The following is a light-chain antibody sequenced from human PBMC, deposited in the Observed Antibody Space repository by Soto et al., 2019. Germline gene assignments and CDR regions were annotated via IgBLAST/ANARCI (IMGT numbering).Light chain of an antibody. V-gene: IGKV3-20*01. CDR3: QQYDSSPKT. CDR1: QSVSSY. CDR2: GAS. J-gene: IGKJ1*01. Sequence: EIVLTQSPATLSLSPGERATLSGRASQSVSSYLAWYQQKPGQAPRLLIYGASSRATGIPDRFSGSGSGTDFTLTISRLEPEDFAVYYCQQYDSSPKTFGQGTKVDIK.